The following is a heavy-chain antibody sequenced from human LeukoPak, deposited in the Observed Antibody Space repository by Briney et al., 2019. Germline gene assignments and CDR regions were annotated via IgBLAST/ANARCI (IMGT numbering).Heavy chain of an antibody. J-gene: IGHJ4*02. D-gene: IGHD6-19*01. CDR1: GGSISSYY. CDR2: IYYSGST. V-gene: IGHV4-59*01. CDR3: ARVGSSGTFDY. Sequence: SVTLSLTCTVSGGSISSYYWSWIRQPPGKGLEWIGYIYYSGSTNYNPSLKSRVTISVDTSKNQFSLKLSSVTAADTAVYYCARVGSSGTFDYWGQGTLVTVSS.